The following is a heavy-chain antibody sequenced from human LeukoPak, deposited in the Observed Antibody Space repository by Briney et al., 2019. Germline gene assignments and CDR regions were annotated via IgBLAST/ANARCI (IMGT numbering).Heavy chain of an antibody. CDR1: GYTFTSNG. Sequence: GASVKVSCKASGYTFTSNGISWVRQAPGQGPEWMGWISGYNGNTNYAQKLQGRVIMTTDTSTSTAYMELRSLRSDDTAVYYCARGFVGLRRGSLAFDIWGQGTMVTVSS. D-gene: IGHD4-17*01. CDR2: ISGYNGNT. CDR3: ARGFVGLRRGSLAFDI. V-gene: IGHV1-18*01. J-gene: IGHJ3*02.